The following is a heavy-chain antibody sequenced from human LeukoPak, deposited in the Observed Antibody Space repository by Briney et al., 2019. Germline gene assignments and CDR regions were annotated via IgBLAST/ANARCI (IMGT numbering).Heavy chain of an antibody. CDR2: MYHSGST. CDR3: ARLNSGSPSRLDY. CDR1: GGSISSYY. Sequence: SETLSLTCTVSGGSISSYYWSWIRQPPGKGLEWVGYMYHSGSTSYNPSLKSRVTISEDTSKNQLSLKLSSVTAADTAFYYCARLNSGSPSRLDYWGQGTLVTVSS. J-gene: IGHJ4*02. D-gene: IGHD1-1*01. V-gene: IGHV4-59*08.